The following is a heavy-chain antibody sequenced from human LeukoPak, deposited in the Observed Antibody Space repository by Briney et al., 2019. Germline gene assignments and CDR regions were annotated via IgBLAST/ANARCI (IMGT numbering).Heavy chain of an antibody. CDR1: GYTFTGYY. V-gene: IGHV1-2*02. J-gene: IGHJ4*02. CDR2: INPNSGGT. D-gene: IGHD2-2*01. CDR3: ERHLRYHRFDS. Sequence: GASVTVSCKASGYTFTGYYMHWVRQAPGQGLEWMGWINPNSGGTNYAQKFQGRVTMTRDTSISTAYMELSRLRSDATAVYYCERHLRYHRFDSWGRGPLVPAS.